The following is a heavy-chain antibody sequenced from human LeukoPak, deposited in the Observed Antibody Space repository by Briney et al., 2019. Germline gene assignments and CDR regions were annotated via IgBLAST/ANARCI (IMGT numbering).Heavy chain of an antibody. D-gene: IGHD2-2*01. V-gene: IGHV3-21*01. Sequence: KPGGSLRLSCAASGFTFSSYSMNWVRQAPGKGLEWVSSISSSSSYIYYADSVKGRFTISRDNAKNSLYLQMNSLRAGDTAVYYCARAQGRSQWDIVVVPAAMPRWSLGWFDPWGQGTLVTVSS. CDR2: ISSSSSYI. J-gene: IGHJ5*02. CDR1: GFTFSSYS. CDR3: ARAQGRSQWDIVVVPAAMPRWSLGWFDP.